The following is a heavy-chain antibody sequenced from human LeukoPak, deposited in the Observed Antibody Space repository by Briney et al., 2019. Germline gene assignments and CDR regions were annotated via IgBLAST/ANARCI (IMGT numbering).Heavy chain of an antibody. CDR1: GFTFSSYA. CDR2: ISGSGGST. CDR3: AKGGSYYDSSGYYFHYFDY. J-gene: IGHJ4*02. D-gene: IGHD3-22*01. Sequence: PGGSLRLSCAASGFTFSSYAMSWVRQAPGKGLEWVSAISGSGGSTYYADSVKGRFTISRDNSKNTLYLQMNSLRAEDTAVYCCAKGGSYYDSSGYYFHYFDYWGQGTLVTVSS. V-gene: IGHV3-23*01.